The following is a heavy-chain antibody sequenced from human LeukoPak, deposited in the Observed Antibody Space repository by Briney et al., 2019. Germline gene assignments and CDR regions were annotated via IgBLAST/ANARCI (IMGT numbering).Heavy chain of an antibody. J-gene: IGHJ5*02. CDR1: GGSFSDYY. D-gene: IGHD3-10*01. CDR3: ARGVRGVISWFDP. CDR2: ISHSGST. V-gene: IGHV4-34*01. Sequence: SETLSLTCAVYGGSFSDYYWSWIRQPPGKGLEWIGEISHSGSTNYKPSLKSRVTISVDTSKNQFSLKLSSVTAADTAVYYCARGVRGVISWFDPWGQGTLVTVSS.